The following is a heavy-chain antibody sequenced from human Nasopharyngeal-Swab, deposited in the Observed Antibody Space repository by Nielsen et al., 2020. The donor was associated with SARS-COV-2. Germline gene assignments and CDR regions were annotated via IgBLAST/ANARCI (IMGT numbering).Heavy chain of an antibody. Sequence: GGSLRLSCAASGFPFSTYVLSWVRQAPGKGLAWVSSISGSGDNTYYADSVKGRFTISRDNSKNTLYLQMNSLRAEDTAIYYCAKDLKGPYFFWGQGTLVTVSS. CDR2: ISGSGDNT. J-gene: IGHJ4*02. D-gene: IGHD2/OR15-2a*01. V-gene: IGHV3-23*01. CDR3: AKDLKGPYFF. CDR1: GFPFSTYV.